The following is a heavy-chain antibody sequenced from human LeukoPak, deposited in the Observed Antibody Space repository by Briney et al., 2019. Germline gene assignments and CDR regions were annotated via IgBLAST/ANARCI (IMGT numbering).Heavy chain of an antibody. J-gene: IGHJ4*02. CDR2: IKEDGSAK. Sequence: AGGSLRLSCAASGFTFSNYWMTWVRQAPEKGLEWVANIKEDGSAKYYVDSVKGRFTISRDNPKNSLYLQMNSLRAEDTAVYYCARGASHAYWGQGTLVTVSS. V-gene: IGHV3-7*01. CDR3: ARGASHAY. CDR1: GFTFSNYW.